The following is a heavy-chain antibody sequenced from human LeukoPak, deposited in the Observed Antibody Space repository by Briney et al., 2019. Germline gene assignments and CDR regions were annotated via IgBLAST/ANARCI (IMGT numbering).Heavy chain of an antibody. D-gene: IGHD3-22*01. Sequence: PSETLSLTCTVSGGSISSSSYYWSWIRQPPGKGLEWIGEINHSGSTNYNPSLKSRVTISVDTSKNQFSLKLSSVTAADTAVYYCARLPPNKPLNSSGYYVDYWGQGTLVTVSS. J-gene: IGHJ4*02. V-gene: IGHV4-39*07. CDR1: GGSISSSSYY. CDR2: INHSGST. CDR3: ARLPPNKPLNSSGYYVDY.